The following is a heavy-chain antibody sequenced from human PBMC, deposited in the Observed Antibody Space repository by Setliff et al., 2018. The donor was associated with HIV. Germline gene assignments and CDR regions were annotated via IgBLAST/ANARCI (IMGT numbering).Heavy chain of an antibody. CDR1: GYIFKNYW. CDR3: AKDFFGGSGALDAFDI. CDR2: IYPGDSDT. J-gene: IGHJ3*02. D-gene: IGHD3-10*01. V-gene: IGHV5-51*01. Sequence: GESLKISCKASGYIFKNYWIGWVRQMPGKGLEWMGIIYPGDSDTTYSPSFQGQVTISADKSTSTAYLQWSSLQAPDTAVYYCAKDFFGGSGALDAFDIWGQGTMVTVSS.